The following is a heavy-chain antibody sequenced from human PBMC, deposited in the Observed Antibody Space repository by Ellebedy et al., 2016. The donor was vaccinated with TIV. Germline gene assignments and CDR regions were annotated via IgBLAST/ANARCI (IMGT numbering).Heavy chain of an antibody. D-gene: IGHD6-13*01. CDR2: VNQSGRT. V-gene: IGHV4-34*01. CDR1: GGSFSGYY. J-gene: IGHJ4*02. CDR3: AEGRSGWYYFDY. Sequence: SETLSLTCAVYGGSFSGYYWSWVRQPPGKGLEWIGEVNQSGRTNYHLSLKSRVTISVDTSKNQFSLRLSSVTAADTAVYYCAEGRSGWYYFDYWGQGTLVTVSS.